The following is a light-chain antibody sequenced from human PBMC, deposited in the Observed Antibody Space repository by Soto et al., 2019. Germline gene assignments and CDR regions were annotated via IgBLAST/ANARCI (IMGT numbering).Light chain of an antibody. CDR3: QQDYNSLT. CDR2: GAS. J-gene: IGKJ4*01. Sequence: EILMTQSPATLSLSPGERATLSCMASQSVSSSYLSWYQQKPGQAPRLLIYGASTRATGIPARFSGSGSGTDFTLTISSLQPEDFAVYYCQQDYNSLTFGGGTKVDI. CDR1: QSVSSSY. V-gene: IGKV3D-7*01.